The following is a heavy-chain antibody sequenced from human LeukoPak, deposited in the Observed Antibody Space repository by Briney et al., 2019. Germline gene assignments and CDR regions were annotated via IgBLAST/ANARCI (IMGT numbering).Heavy chain of an antibody. V-gene: IGHV3-21*01. CDR2: ISSSSSYI. D-gene: IGHD3-10*01. J-gene: IGHJ4*02. CDR1: GFTFSSYN. Sequence: GGSLRLSCAASGFTFSSYNMNWVRQAPGKGLEWVSSISSSSSYIYYADSVKGRFTISRDNAKNSLYLQMNSLRAEDTAVYYCAREGDGFGEYLDYWGQGTLVTVSS. CDR3: AREGDGFGEYLDY.